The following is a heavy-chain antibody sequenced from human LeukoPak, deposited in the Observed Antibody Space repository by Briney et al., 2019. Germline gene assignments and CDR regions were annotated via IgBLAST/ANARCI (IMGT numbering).Heavy chain of an antibody. D-gene: IGHD3-22*01. CDR1: GFTFSSYA. V-gene: IGHV3-30-3*01. J-gene: IGHJ4*02. Sequence: PGRSLRLSCAASGFTFSSYAMHWVRQAPGKGLEWVAVISYDGSNKYYADSVKGRFTISRDNSKNTLYLQMNSLRAEDAAVYYCARRYYDSSGYSDYWGQGTLVTVSS. CDR2: ISYDGSNK. CDR3: ARRYYDSSGYSDY.